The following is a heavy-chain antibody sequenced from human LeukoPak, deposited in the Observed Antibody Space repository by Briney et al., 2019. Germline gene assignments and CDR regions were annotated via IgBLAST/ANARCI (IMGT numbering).Heavy chain of an antibody. CDR2: ISAYNGNT. V-gene: IGHV1-18*01. J-gene: IGHJ4*02. CDR3: ANRGVVVPAAIEVSSGY. CDR1: GYTFTSYG. D-gene: IGHD2-2*01. Sequence: ASVKVSCKASGYTFTSYGISWVRQAPGQGLEWMGWISAYNGNTNYAQKLQGRVTMTTDTSTSTAYMELRSLRSDDTAVYYCANRGVVVPAAIEVSSGYWGQGTLVTVSS.